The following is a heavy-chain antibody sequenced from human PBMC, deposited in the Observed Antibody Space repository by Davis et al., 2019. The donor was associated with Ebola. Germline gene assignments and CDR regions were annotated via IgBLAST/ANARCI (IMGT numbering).Heavy chain of an antibody. V-gene: IGHV3-30*03. CDR1: GFTFSSYG. J-gene: IGHJ4*02. D-gene: IGHD3-22*01. CDR3: ARDDSYYYDSSGYFDY. Sequence: GESLKISCAASGFTFSSYGMHWVRQAPGKGLEWVAVISSDGSNKYYADSVKGRFTISRDNSKNTLYLQMNSLRAEDTAVYYCARDDSYYYDSSGYFDYWGQGTLVTVSS. CDR2: ISSDGSNK.